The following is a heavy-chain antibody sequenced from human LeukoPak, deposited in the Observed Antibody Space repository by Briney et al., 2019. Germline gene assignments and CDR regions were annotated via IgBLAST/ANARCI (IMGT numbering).Heavy chain of an antibody. D-gene: IGHD6-13*01. V-gene: IGHV4-61*03. CDR2: IYDSGTT. Sequence: SETLSLTCLVSRGSVSRGSFYWSWLRQPPGKGLEWIGYIYDSGTTNYNPSLKSRVTISVDTSKNHFSLRLSSVTAADTAVYFCARVEGAGSWLKFDPWGQGTLVTVSS. CDR3: ARVEGAGSWLKFDP. J-gene: IGHJ5*02. CDR1: RGSVSRGSFY.